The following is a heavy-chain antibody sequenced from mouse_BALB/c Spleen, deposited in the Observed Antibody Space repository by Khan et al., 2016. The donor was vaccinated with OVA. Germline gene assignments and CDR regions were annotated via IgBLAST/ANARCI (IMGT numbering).Heavy chain of an antibody. D-gene: IGHD1-1*01. CDR2: ISTGGTYT. CDR3: SRLAYYYNSEGFAY. CDR1: GFTFSTYG. Sequence: EVELVESGGDLVKPGGSLKLSCAASGFTFSTYGMSWVRQTPEKRLEWVATISTGGTYTYYPDSVKGRFTISRDNAKNTLYLKLSSLKSEDTARYYGSRLAYYYNSEGFAYWGQGTLVTVSA. V-gene: IGHV5-6*01. J-gene: IGHJ3*01.